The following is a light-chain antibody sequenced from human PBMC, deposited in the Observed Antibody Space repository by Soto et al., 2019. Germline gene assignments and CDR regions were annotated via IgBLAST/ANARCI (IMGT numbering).Light chain of an antibody. CDR1: QSVAAN. CDR3: HQYNNWPPT. V-gene: IGKV3-15*01. J-gene: IGKJ1*01. CDR2: GIS. Sequence: EIVMTQSPATLPVSPGERATLSCRASQSVAANLAWYQQKPGQAPRLLISGISTRAAGVPARFSGSGSGTEFTLTISSLQSEDFAVYYCHQYNNWPPTFGQGTKVDIK.